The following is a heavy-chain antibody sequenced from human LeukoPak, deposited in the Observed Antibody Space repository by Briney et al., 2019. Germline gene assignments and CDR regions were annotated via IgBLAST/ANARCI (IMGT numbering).Heavy chain of an antibody. CDR2: INTDGSST. J-gene: IGHJ4*02. CDR1: GFTFSSYW. Sequence: PGGSLRLSCAASGFTFSSYWMHWVRQAPGKGLVWVSRINTDGSSTSYADSVKGRFTISRDSAKNTLYLQMNSVRAEDTAVYYCASDNAVTLDYWDQGTLVTVSA. D-gene: IGHD6-19*01. CDR3: ASDNAVTLDY. V-gene: IGHV3-74*01.